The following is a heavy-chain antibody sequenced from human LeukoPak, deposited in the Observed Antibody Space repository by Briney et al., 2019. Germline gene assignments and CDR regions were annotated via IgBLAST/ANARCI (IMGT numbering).Heavy chain of an antibody. J-gene: IGHJ4*02. CDR1: GGSISSSSYY. D-gene: IGHD3-22*01. V-gene: IGHV4-39*07. CDR2: IYYSGST. Sequence: PSETLSLTCTVSGGSISSSSYYWGWIRQPPGKGLEWIGSIYYSGSTYYNPSLKSRVTISVDTSKNQFSLKLSSVTAADTAVYYCARAWPDSSGPSAPDYWGQGTLVTVSS. CDR3: ARAWPDSSGPSAPDY.